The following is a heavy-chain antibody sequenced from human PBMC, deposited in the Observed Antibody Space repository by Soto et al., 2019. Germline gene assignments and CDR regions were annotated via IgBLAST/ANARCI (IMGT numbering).Heavy chain of an antibody. CDR2: LLRSGSTT. CDR3: AKDAVSGDGIWLLDS. CDR1: GFTFTNYA. J-gene: IGHJ4*02. V-gene: IGHV3-23*01. D-gene: IGHD4-17*01. Sequence: GGSLRLSCAASGFTFTNYAMTWARQAPGKGLEWVSSLLRSGSTTYYADSVKGRFTISSDISANSLYLQMDSLRAEDTAVYYCAKDAVSGDGIWLLDSWGQGTVVTVSS.